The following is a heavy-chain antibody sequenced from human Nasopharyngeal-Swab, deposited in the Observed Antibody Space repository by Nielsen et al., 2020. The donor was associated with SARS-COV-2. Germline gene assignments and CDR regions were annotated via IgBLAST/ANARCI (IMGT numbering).Heavy chain of an antibody. CDR3: ARQPSMVHYYYYGMDV. Sequence: PGKGQEWIGNIYYSGSTYYSPSLKSRLTISVDTSKNQFSLKLSSVTAADTAVYYCARQPSMVHYYYYGMDVWGQGTTVTVSS. D-gene: IGHD4/OR15-4a*01. CDR2: IYYSGST. J-gene: IGHJ6*02. V-gene: IGHV4-39*01.